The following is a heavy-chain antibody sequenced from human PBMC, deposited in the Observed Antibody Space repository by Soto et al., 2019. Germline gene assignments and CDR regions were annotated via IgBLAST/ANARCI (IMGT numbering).Heavy chain of an antibody. CDR2: ISSSSSYV. Sequence: EVQLVESGGGLVKPGGSLRLSCAASGFTFSSYSMNWVRQAPGKGLEWVSSISSSSSYVYYADSVKGRFTISRDNAKNSLYLQMNSLRAEDTAVYYCARVHPHPVVPVDPWGQGTLVTVSS. V-gene: IGHV3-21*01. CDR3: ARVHPHPVVPVDP. D-gene: IGHD2-2*01. CDR1: GFTFSSYS. J-gene: IGHJ5*02.